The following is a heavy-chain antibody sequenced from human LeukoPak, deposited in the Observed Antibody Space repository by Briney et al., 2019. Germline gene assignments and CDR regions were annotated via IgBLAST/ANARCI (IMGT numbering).Heavy chain of an antibody. CDR2: INPNSGGT. CDR3: AREEYCGGDCINY. CDR1: GYTFTSNY. V-gene: IGHV1-2*06. J-gene: IGHJ4*02. Sequence: ASVKVSCKASGYTFTSNYIHWVRQAPGQGLEWMGRINPNSGGTNYAQKFQGRVTMTRDPSISTAYMELSRLRSDDTAVYYCAREEYCGGDCINYWGQGTLVTVSS. D-gene: IGHD2-21*02.